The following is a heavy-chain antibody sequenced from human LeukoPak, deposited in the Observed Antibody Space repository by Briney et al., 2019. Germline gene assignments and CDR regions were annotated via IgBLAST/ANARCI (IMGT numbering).Heavy chain of an antibody. CDR3: ARGSPFDY. CDR2: IYSGGSI. CDR1: GITVSSDY. V-gene: IGHV3-66*01. J-gene: IGHJ4*02. Sequence: GGSLTLSCAASGITVSSDYMSWVRQAPGKGLEWVSVIYSGGSIFYADSVKGRFTIARDNSQNTLYLQMDSLRAEDTAVHFCARGSPFDYWGQGTLVTVSS.